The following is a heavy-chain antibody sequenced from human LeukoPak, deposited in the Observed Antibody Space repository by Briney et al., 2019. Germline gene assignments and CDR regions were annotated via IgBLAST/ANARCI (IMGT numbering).Heavy chain of an antibody. J-gene: IGHJ4*02. V-gene: IGHV3-21*01. CDR1: GVTLSSHS. D-gene: IGHD2-2*01. Sequence: KPGGSLRPSCAASGVTLSSHSMNWVRQAPGKGLEWVSSISPSGNYIYYADSVEGRFTISRDNAKNSLYLQMNSLRAEDTAVYYCARDLSSSNSCYSYWGQGTLVTVSS. CDR3: ARDLSSSNSCYSY. CDR2: ISPSGNYI.